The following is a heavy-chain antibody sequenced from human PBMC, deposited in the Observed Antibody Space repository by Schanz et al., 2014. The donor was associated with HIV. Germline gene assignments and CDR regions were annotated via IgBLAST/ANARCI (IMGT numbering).Heavy chain of an antibody. D-gene: IGHD1-26*01. CDR2: VNPESGNT. CDR1: GGPFRTSA. J-gene: IGHJ2*01. Sequence: QVQLVQSGAEVKKPGSSLKISCKGSGGPFRTSAINWVRQAPGQGLEWMGWVNPESGNTGMADKFLGRLSLTRFTSTGTAYMELDSLTSGDTAIYYCVRAASFHFDKEGYYRNWYFDFWGRGTLVAVSS. V-gene: IGHV1-8*02. CDR3: VRAASFHFDKEGYYRNWYFDF.